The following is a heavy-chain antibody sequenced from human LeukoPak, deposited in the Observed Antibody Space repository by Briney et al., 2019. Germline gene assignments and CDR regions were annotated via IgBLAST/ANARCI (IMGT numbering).Heavy chain of an antibody. CDR2: INHSGSP. D-gene: IGHD3-10*01. CDR1: GGSISSYY. Sequence: LETLCLTCTVSGGSISSYYWSWIRQPPGKGLEWIGEINHSGSPNYNPSLKSRVTISIDTSKNQFSLKLSPATAADTAVYYCARDLSDYYGSGSYRPIDAFDIWGRATMVTVSS. J-gene: IGHJ3*02. CDR3: ARDLSDYYGSGSYRPIDAFDI. V-gene: IGHV4-34*01.